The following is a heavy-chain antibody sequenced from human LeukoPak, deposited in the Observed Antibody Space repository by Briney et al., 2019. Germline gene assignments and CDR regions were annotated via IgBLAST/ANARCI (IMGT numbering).Heavy chain of an antibody. D-gene: IGHD2-2*01. CDR3: ARGGRSNIVVVPAAHTYDY. CDR2: ISAYNGNT. J-gene: IGHJ4*02. Sequence: SVKVSCKASGYTFTSYGISWVGQAPGKGLDGMGWISAYNGNTNYAQKLQGRVTMTTDTSTSTAYMELRSLRSDDTAVYYCARGGRSNIVVVPAAHTYDYWGQGTLVTVSS. V-gene: IGHV1-18*04. CDR1: GYTFTSYG.